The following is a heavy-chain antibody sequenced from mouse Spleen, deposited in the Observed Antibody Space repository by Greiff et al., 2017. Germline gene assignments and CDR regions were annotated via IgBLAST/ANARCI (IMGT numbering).Heavy chain of an antibody. J-gene: IGHJ2*01. CDR1: GFTFSSYA. V-gene: IGHV5-9*04. CDR2: ISSGGGNT. Sequence: EVKLMESGGGLVKRGGSLKLSCEASGFTFSSYAMSWVRQTPEKRLEWVATISSGGGNTYYPDSVKGRFTISRDNAKNTLYLQMSSLKSEDTAMYYCARHEGYGLGFDYWGQGTTLTVSS. D-gene: IGHD2-3*01. CDR3: ARHEGYGLGFDY.